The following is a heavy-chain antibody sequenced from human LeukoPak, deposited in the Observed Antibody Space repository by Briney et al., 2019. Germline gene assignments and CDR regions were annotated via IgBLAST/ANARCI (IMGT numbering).Heavy chain of an antibody. V-gene: IGHV3-53*01. CDR2: IYSGGST. CDR3: ARDFGDSSGYYADY. D-gene: IGHD3-22*01. CDR1: GFTVSSNY. J-gene: IGHJ4*02. Sequence: PGGSPRLSCAASGFTVSSNYMSWARQAPGKGLEWVSVIYSGGSTYYADSVKGRFTISRDNSKNTLYLQMNSLRAEDTAVYYCARDFGDSSGYYADYWGQGTLVTVSS.